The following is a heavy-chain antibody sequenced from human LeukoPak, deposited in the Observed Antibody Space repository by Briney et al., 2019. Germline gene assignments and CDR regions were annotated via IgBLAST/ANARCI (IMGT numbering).Heavy chain of an antibody. CDR3: ARDQGLVGGSGYYYRYFDY. J-gene: IGHJ4*02. V-gene: IGHV1-69*06. CDR1: GGTFSSYA. Sequence: ASVKVSCKASGGTFSSYAISWVRQAPGQGLEWMGGIIPIFGTANYAQKFQGRVTITADKSTSTAYMELSSLRSEDTAVYYCARDQGLVGGSGYYYRYFDYWGQGTLVAVSS. D-gene: IGHD3-22*01. CDR2: IIPIFGTA.